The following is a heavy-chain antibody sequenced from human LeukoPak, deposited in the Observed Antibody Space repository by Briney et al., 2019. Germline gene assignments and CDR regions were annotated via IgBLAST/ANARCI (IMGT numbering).Heavy chain of an antibody. V-gene: IGHV3-48*01. D-gene: IGHD3-16*01. Sequence: GGSLRLSCAASGFTFSNYYMNWVRQAPGKGLEWVSYISGSSDIISYADSVKGRVAISRDNAKNSLYLQMYSLRAEDTAIYYCARDQGGGTFDFWGQGTMVTVSS. J-gene: IGHJ3*01. CDR2: ISGSSDII. CDR3: ARDQGGGTFDF. CDR1: GFTFSNYY.